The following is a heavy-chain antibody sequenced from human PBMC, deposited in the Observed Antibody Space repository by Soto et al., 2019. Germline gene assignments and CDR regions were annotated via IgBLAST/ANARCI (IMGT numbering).Heavy chain of an antibody. D-gene: IGHD2-8*02. Sequence: GGSLRLSCAASGFTFSSYAMHWVRQAPGKGLEWVALISYDGSDKDYADSVKGRFTISRDNSRNTLFLQMNSLRSEDTAVYYCARDGLAITATGGSYVIDYWGQGTLVTVSS. V-gene: IGHV3-30-3*01. J-gene: IGHJ4*02. CDR2: ISYDGSDK. CDR1: GFTFSSYA. CDR3: ARDGLAITATGGSYVIDY.